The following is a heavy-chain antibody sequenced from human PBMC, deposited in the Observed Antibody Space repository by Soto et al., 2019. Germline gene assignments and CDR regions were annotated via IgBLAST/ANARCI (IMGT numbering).Heavy chain of an antibody. Sequence: GGSLRLSCAASGFTFSNYAMTWVRQAPGKGLEWVSTTGTSGDTTYYADSVKGRFTISRDNSENTLYLQMSSLRGEDTAIYYCAKASKWLVPDFWGQGTLVTVSS. J-gene: IGHJ4*02. CDR2: TGTSGDTT. D-gene: IGHD6-19*01. CDR1: GFTFSNYA. V-gene: IGHV3-23*01. CDR3: AKASKWLVPDF.